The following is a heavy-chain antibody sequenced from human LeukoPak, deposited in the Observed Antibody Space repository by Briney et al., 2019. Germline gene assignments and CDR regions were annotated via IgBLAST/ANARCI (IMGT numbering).Heavy chain of an antibody. CDR2: IKEDGGEK. D-gene: IGHD3-16*01. Sequence: PGGSLRLSCAASGFTFSSNWMSWVRQAPGKGLEWMANIKEDGGEKYYVDSVKGRFTISRDNAKNSLYLQMNSLRVEDTAVYYCARRRTVMLTWGQGTLVTVSS. V-gene: IGHV3-7*01. CDR1: GFTFSSNW. J-gene: IGHJ5*02. CDR3: ARRRTVMLT.